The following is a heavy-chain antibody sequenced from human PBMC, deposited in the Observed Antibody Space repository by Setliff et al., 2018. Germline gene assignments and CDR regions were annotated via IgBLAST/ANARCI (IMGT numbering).Heavy chain of an antibody. V-gene: IGHV1-69*13. D-gene: IGHD5-18*01. CDR2: TTPIFTTA. J-gene: IGHJ4*02. Sequence: SVKVSCKSSGYTFTSYGISWVRQAPGQGLEWMGGTTPIFTTANYAQKFQGRVTITADESTSTAYMELSSLKSEDTAVYYCARSPFPVDTVMVTTFDSWGQGTLVTVSS. CDR1: GYTFTSYG. CDR3: ARSPFPVDTVMVTTFDS.